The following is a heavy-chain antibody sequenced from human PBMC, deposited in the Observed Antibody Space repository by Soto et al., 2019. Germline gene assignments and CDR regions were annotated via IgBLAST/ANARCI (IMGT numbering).Heavy chain of an antibody. CDR1: GGSFSGYY. D-gene: IGHD6-19*01. CDR2: INHSGST. J-gene: IGHJ5*02. CDR3: ARCGYSSGWFDP. Sequence: QVQLQQWGAGLLKPSETLSLTCAVYGGSFSGYYWSWIRQPPGKGREWIGEINHSGSTNDNPSLRSRVTIPVGTSKNQFSLKFSSVTAADTAVYYCARCGYSSGWFDPWGQGTLVTVSS. V-gene: IGHV4-34*01.